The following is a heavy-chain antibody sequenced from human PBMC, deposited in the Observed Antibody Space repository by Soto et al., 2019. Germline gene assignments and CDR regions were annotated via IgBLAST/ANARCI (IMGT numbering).Heavy chain of an antibody. V-gene: IGHV1-18*01. CDR3: ATGATLGYCSGGSCSPNDS. Sequence: ASVKVSCKASGYTFTSYGISWVRQAPGQGLEWMGWISAYNGNTNYAQKLQGRVTMTTDTSTSTAYMELRSLRSDDTAVYYCATGATLGYCSGGSCSPNDSWGQGTLFTVSS. CDR1: GYTFTSYG. J-gene: IGHJ4*02. D-gene: IGHD2-15*01. CDR2: ISAYNGNT.